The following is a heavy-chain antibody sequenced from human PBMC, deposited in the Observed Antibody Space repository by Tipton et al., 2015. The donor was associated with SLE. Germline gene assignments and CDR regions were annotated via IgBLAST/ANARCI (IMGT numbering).Heavy chain of an antibody. D-gene: IGHD2-2*01. CDR1: GYSISSGYY. CDR2: IYHSGSI. Sequence: TLSLTCTVSGYSISSGYYWGWIRQPPGKGLEWIGTIYHSGSIYYNPSLKSRVTISVDTSKNQFSLKLNSVTAADTAVYYCAVGYCSSVSCQREYFQHWARAPWSPSPQ. V-gene: IGHV4-38-2*02. CDR3: AVGYCSSVSCQREYFQH. J-gene: IGHJ1*01.